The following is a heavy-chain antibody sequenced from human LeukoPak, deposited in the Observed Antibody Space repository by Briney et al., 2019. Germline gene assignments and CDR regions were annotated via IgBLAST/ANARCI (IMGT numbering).Heavy chain of an antibody. Sequence: ASVKVSCKASGYTFTSYGISWVRQAPGQGLEWMGWISAYNGNTNYAQNLHGRVTMTTDTSTSTVYMELRSMRSDDTAVYYCARVGEITMIVVDTDYWGQGTLVTVSS. CDR3: ARVGEITMIVVDTDY. V-gene: IGHV1-18*01. CDR1: GYTFTSYG. CDR2: ISAYNGNT. J-gene: IGHJ4*02. D-gene: IGHD3-22*01.